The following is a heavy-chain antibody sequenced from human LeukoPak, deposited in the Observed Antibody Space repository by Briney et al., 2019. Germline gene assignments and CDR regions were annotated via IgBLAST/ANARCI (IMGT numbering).Heavy chain of an antibody. CDR1: GFTFSSYV. CDR2: ISTSVGST. J-gene: IGHJ4*02. Sequence: GGSLRLSCAASGFTFSSYVMSWVRQGPGKGLEWVSAISTSVGSTYYADSVKGRFTISRDNSKNTLCLQMNSLRAEDTAVYYCAKRGPAGAGKSPDYFDYWGQGTLVTVSS. V-gene: IGHV3-23*01. D-gene: IGHD6-19*01. CDR3: AKRGPAGAGKSPDYFDY.